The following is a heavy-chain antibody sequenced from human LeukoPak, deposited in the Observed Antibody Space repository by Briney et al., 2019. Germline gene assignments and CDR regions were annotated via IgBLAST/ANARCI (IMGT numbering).Heavy chain of an antibody. J-gene: IGHJ6*02. Sequence: GGSLRLSCAASGFTFSSYSMNWVRQTPGKGLEWVAGVFWNGVDKGYADSVKGRFTIFRDNAKNSMYLQMNSLRIEDTALYYCSKDISAGGLDVWGPGTPVTVSS. CDR3: SKDISAGGLDV. V-gene: IGHV3-9*01. CDR1: GFTFSSYS. D-gene: IGHD3-16*02. CDR2: VFWNGVDK.